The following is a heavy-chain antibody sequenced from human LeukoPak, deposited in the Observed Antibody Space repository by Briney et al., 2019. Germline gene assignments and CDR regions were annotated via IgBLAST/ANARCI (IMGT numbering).Heavy chain of an antibody. CDR1: AGFISSYY. D-gene: IGHD3-22*01. CDR2: IYSSGST. J-gene: IGHJ4*02. V-gene: IGHV4-59*01. Sequence: SETLSLTCPVFAGFISSYYWSWIRQPHGKGLEWNGYIYSSGSTNYNPSLESRVTISVDTSKNQFSLKLSSVTAADTAVYYCARHYYHSSGSYSFDYWGQGTLVTVSS. CDR3: ARHYYHSSGSYSFDY.